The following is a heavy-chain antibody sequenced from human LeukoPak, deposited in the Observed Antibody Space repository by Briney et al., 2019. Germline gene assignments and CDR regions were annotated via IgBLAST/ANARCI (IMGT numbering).Heavy chain of an antibody. V-gene: IGHV1-69*13. CDR1: GYTFTGYY. J-gene: IGHJ5*02. Sequence: ASVKVSRKASGYTFTGYYMHWVRQAPGQGREWMGGIIPIFGTANYAQKFQGRVTITADESTSTAYMELSSLRSEDTAVYYCARDQEWLRYNWFDPWGQGTLVTVSS. D-gene: IGHD3-3*01. CDR3: ARDQEWLRYNWFDP. CDR2: IIPIFGTA.